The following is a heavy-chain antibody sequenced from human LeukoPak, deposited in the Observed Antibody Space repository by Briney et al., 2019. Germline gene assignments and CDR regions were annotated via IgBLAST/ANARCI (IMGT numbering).Heavy chain of an antibody. CDR3: AREDDTGRYMGDDAFDI. D-gene: IGHD1-26*01. Sequence: GASVKVSCKASGGTLNSYAISWVRQAPGQELEWMGGIIPMSDTANYPQKFRGRLTITADIPTSTVYMELSSLRSEDTAVYYCAREDDTGRYMGDDAFDIWGQGTMVTVSS. CDR1: GGTLNSYA. CDR2: IIPMSDTA. V-gene: IGHV1-69*06. J-gene: IGHJ3*02.